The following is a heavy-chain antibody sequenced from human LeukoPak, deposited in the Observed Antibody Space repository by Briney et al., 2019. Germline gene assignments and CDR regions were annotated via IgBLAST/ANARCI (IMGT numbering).Heavy chain of an antibody. D-gene: IGHD5-12*01. CDR1: GFTFDDYA. Sequence: GRSLRLSCAASGFTFDDYAMLCVRHAPGRGLEGVSGISWNSGSIGYADSVKGRFTISRDNAKNSLYLQMTSLRAQDMALYYCTKGGKNYYYYYYMDVWGKGNTVTVSS. CDR2: ISWNSGSI. V-gene: IGHV3-9*03. CDR3: TKGGKNYYYYYYMDV. J-gene: IGHJ6*03.